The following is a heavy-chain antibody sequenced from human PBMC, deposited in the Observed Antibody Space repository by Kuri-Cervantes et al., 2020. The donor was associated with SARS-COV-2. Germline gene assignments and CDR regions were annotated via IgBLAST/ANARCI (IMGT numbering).Heavy chain of an antibody. Sequence: ASVKVSCKASGYSFTSYYINWVRQAPGQGLEWMGWINVNNRATSYAQKFQGRVTMTRDTSTSTVYMELSSLRSEDTAVYYCARAGDRYYWGQGTLVTVSS. CDR2: INVNNRAT. D-gene: IGHD3-10*01. CDR1: GYSFTSYY. CDR3: ARAGDRYY. J-gene: IGHJ4*02. V-gene: IGHV1-8*01.